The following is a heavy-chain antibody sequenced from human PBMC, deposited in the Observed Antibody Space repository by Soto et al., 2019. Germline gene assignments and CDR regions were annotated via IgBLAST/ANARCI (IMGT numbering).Heavy chain of an antibody. CDR2: IIPIFGTA. D-gene: IGHD3-3*01. Sequence: AASVKVSCKASGGTFSSYAISWVRQAPGQGLEWMGGIIPIFGTANYAQKFQGRVTITADKSTSTAYMELSSLRSEDTAVYCCARDENDFWSGYYSGGYYYGMDVWGQGTTVTVSS. V-gene: IGHV1-69*06. CDR3: ARDENDFWSGYYSGGYYYGMDV. J-gene: IGHJ6*02. CDR1: GGTFSSYA.